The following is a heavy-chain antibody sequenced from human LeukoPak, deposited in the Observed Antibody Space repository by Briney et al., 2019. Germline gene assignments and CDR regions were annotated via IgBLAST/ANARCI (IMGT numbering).Heavy chain of an antibody. Sequence: PSETLSLTCTVSGGSISSYYWSWIRQPPGKGLEWIGYIYYSGSTNYNPSLKSRVTISVDTSKNQFSLKLSSVTAADTAVYYCAREIDGSGSYRYADAFDIWGQGTMVTVSS. CDR2: IYYSGST. J-gene: IGHJ3*02. CDR1: GGSISSYY. V-gene: IGHV4-59*01. CDR3: AREIDGSGSYRYADAFDI. D-gene: IGHD3-10*01.